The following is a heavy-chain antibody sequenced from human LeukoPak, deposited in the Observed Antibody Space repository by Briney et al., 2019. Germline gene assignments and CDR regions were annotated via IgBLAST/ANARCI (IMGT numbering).Heavy chain of an antibody. CDR2: INNDGSIT. D-gene: IGHD3-22*01. Sequence: GGSLRLSCAAAGFIFSSYWMDWIRQAPGKGLVWVSRINNDGSITTYADSVKGRFTISRDNAKNTLYLQMNSLRAEDTAVYYCARDVNYYDSSGYYKDYWGQGTLVTVSS. CDR3: ARDVNYYDSSGYYKDY. J-gene: IGHJ4*02. CDR1: GFIFSSYW. V-gene: IGHV3-74*01.